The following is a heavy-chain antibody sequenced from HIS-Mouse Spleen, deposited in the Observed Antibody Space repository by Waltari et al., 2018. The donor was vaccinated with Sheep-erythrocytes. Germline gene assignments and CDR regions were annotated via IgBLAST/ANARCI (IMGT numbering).Heavy chain of an antibody. V-gene: IGHV3-30*18. J-gene: IGHJ5*02. CDR1: GSTVRSHG. CDR3: AKDGGGNWFDP. D-gene: IGHD3-10*01. Sequence: QVQLVESGGGVVQPGRSLRLCCAASGSTVRSHGMNWVRQAPGKGLEWVAVISNDGSNKYYADSVKGRFTISRDNSKNTLYLQMNSLRAEDTAVYYCAKDGGGNWFDPWGQGTLVTVSS. CDR2: ISNDGSNK.